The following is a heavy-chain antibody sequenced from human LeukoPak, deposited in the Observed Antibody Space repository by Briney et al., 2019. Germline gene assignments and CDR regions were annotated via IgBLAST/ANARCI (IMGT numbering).Heavy chain of an antibody. CDR3: ARIGDRGYSGYEGYYFDY. D-gene: IGHD5-12*01. V-gene: IGHV3-30-3*01. J-gene: IGHJ4*02. CDR1: GFTFSSYA. CDR2: ISYDGSNK. Sequence: GGSLRLSCAASGFTFSSYAMHWVRQAPGKGLEWVAVISYDGSNKYYADSVKGRFTISRDNSKNTLYLQMNSLRAEDTAVYYCARIGDRGYSGYEGYYFDYWGQGTLVTVSS.